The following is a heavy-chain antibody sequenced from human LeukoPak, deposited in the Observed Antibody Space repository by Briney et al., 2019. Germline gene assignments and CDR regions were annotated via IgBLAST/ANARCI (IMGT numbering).Heavy chain of an antibody. Sequence: GGSLRLSCAASGFIFSDYAMSWVRQAPGKGLEWVSVISGRASHTYYADSVKGRFTISRDNSKNTLYLQMSSLRAEDTAVYSCAKGGHCSSTDCHDGRMDVWGKGTTVTVSS. CDR1: GFIFSDYA. CDR3: AKGGHCSSTDCHDGRMDV. CDR2: ISGRASHT. D-gene: IGHD2-2*01. V-gene: IGHV3-23*01. J-gene: IGHJ6*04.